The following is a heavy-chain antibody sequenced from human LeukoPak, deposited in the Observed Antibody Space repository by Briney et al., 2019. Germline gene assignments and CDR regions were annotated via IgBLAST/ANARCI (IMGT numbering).Heavy chain of an antibody. V-gene: IGHV3-7*03. J-gene: IGHJ5*02. D-gene: IGHD3-10*01. Sequence: GGSLRLSCAASGFTFSSYWMSWVRQAPGKGLEWVANIKQDGSEKYYVDSVKGRFTISRDNAKNSLYLQMNSLRAEDTAVYYCASDTLLWFGESHNWFDPWGQGTLVTVSS. CDR2: IKQDGSEK. CDR1: GFTFSSYW. CDR3: ASDTLLWFGESHNWFDP.